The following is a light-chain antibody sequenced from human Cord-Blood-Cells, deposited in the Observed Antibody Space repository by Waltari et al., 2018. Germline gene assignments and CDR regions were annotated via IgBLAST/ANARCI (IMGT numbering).Light chain of an antibody. CDR1: QGISNY. Sequence: DIKMTQSPSSLSASVGDRVTITCRPSQGISNYLAWYQQKPVNVPKLLIYAASTLQSGVPSRFSGSGSGTDFTLTISSLQPEDVATYYGQKYNSAPITFGQGTRLEIK. CDR3: QKYNSAPIT. V-gene: IGKV1-27*01. CDR2: AAS. J-gene: IGKJ5*01.